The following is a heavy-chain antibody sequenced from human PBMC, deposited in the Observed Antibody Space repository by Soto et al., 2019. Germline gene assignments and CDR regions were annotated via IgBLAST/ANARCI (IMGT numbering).Heavy chain of an antibody. CDR3: ARDLPALSGATVTSSVYYGMDV. CDR2: INAGNGNT. D-gene: IGHD4-17*01. J-gene: IGHJ6*02. Sequence: QVQLVQSGAEEKKPGASVKVSCKASGYTFTTYAMHWVRQAPGQRLEWMGWINAGNGNTKYSQKFQGRVTITRDTSESXXYXEXXSLRSEDTAVYYCARDLPALSGATVTSSVYYGMDVWGQGTTVTVSS. V-gene: IGHV1-3*05. CDR1: GYTFTTYA.